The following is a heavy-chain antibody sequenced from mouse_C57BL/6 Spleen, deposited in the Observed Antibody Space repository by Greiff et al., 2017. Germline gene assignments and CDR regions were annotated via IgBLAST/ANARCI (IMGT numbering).Heavy chain of an antibody. CDR3: AREGDYYGSSYWYFDV. CDR1: GYSFTDYN. D-gene: IGHD1-1*01. Sequence: VQLKESGPELVKPGASVKISCKASGYSFTDYNMNWVKQSKGKSLEWIGVINPNYGTTSYNQKFKGKATLTVDQSSSTAYMQLNSLPSEDSAVYYCAREGDYYGSSYWYFDVWGTGTTVTVSS. J-gene: IGHJ1*03. CDR2: INPNYGTT. V-gene: IGHV1-39*01.